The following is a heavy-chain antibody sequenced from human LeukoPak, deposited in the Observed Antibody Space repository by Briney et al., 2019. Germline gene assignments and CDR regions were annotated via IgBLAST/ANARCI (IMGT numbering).Heavy chain of an antibody. D-gene: IGHD4-17*01. CDR3: AKVGTVYYFDY. CDR1: RIAFNSYA. V-gene: IGHV3-23*01. J-gene: IGHJ4*02. Sequence: GGSLRLSCAASRIAFNSYARSWFRQAPGKGRGWVSAISGSGGSTYYADSVKGRFAISRDNSKNTLYLQMNSLRAEDTAVYYCAKVGTVYYFDYWGQGTLVTVSS. CDR2: ISGSGGST.